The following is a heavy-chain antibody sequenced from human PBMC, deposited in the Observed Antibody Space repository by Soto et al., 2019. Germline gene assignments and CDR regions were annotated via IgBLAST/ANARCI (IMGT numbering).Heavy chain of an antibody. V-gene: IGHV4-39*01. D-gene: IGHD6-19*01. CDR1: GGSISSSSYY. J-gene: IGHJ6*02. CDR3: ARHGASSGWWDYYYYGMDV. CDR2: IYYSGST. Sequence: SETLSLTCTVSGGSISSSSYYWGWIRQPPGKGLEWIGSIYYSGSTYYNPSLKSRVTISVDTSKNQFSLKLSSVTAADTAVYYCARHGASSGWWDYYYYGMDVWGQGTTVTVSS.